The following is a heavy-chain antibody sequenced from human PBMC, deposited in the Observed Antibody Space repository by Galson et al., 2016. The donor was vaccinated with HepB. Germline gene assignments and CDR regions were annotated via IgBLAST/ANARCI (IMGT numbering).Heavy chain of an antibody. CDR3: ARAAGSGWSDDYFDH. CDR1: GDSVSSVTHY. CDR2: IYYIGST. J-gene: IGHJ4*02. V-gene: IGHV4-61*01. Sequence: ETLSLTCTVSGDSVSSVTHYWSWIRQPPGKGLEWIGYIYYIGSTNYNPSLHSRLTISVEKSQNQFSLKLRSVTAADTAVYYCARAAGSGWSDDYFDHWGQGTLVTVSS. D-gene: IGHD6-19*01.